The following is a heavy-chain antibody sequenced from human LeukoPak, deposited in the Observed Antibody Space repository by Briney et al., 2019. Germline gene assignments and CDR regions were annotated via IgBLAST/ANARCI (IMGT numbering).Heavy chain of an antibody. CDR1: GFTFSSYS. D-gene: IGHD3-3*01. CDR3: ASQPHYDFWSGYYLTLGY. Sequence: GGSLRLSCAASGFTFSSYSMNWVRQAPGKGLEWVSSISSSSSYIYYADSVKGRFTISRDNAKNSLYLQMNSLRAEDTAVYYCASQPHYDFWSGYYLTLGYWGQGTLVTVSS. J-gene: IGHJ4*02. CDR2: ISSSSSYI. V-gene: IGHV3-21*01.